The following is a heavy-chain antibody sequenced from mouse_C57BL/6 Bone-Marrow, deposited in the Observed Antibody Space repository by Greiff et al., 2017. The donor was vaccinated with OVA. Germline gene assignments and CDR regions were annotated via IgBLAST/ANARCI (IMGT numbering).Heavy chain of an antibody. CDR1: GYTFTSYW. J-gene: IGHJ4*01. CDR2: IDPSDSYT. CDR3: ARCGYYAMDY. V-gene: IGHV1-50*01. Sequence: QVQLQQSGAELVKPGASVKLSCKASGYTFTSYWMQWVKQRPGQGLEWIGEIDPSDSYTNYNQKFKGKATLTVDTSSSTAYMQLSSLTSEDSAVYYCARCGYYAMDYWGQGTSVTVSS.